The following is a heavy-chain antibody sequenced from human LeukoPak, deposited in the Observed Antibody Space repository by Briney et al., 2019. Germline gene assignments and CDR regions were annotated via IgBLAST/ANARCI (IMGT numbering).Heavy chain of an antibody. D-gene: IGHD1-26*01. Sequence: PSQTLSLTCTVSGGSISSGGYYWSWIRQHPGKGLEWIGYIYYSGSTNYNPSLKSRVTMSVDTSKNQFSLKLSSVTAADTAVYYCARDSLVLGGSYTWFDPWGQGTLVTVSS. CDR1: GGSISSGGYY. V-gene: IGHV4-31*03. CDR2: IYYSGST. CDR3: ARDSLVLGGSYTWFDP. J-gene: IGHJ5*02.